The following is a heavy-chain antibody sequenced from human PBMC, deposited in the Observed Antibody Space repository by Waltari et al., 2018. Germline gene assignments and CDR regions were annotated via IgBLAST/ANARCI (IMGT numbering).Heavy chain of an antibody. CDR1: DYFISSGYF. V-gene: IGHV4-38-2*01. Sequence: QVQLQESGPGLVKPSETLSLTCAVSDYFISSGYFWGWIRQPPGKGLEWNANIYQCGSTDCNQSLKSRITISVDTSKKQFSLKLNTLTAADAAVYYCARAYRFGWNRQPCFDYWGQGTLVAVS. D-gene: IGHD1-1*01. CDR3: ARAYRFGWNRQPCFDY. J-gene: IGHJ4*02. CDR2: IYQCGST.